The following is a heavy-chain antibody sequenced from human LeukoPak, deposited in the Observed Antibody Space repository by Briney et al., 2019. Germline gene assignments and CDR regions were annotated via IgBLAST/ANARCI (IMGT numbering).Heavy chain of an antibody. CDR3: ARDQVIVVVPVGSRVPSPVDLNYYFYGMDV. J-gene: IGHJ6*02. D-gene: IGHD2-2*01. CDR1: GYTFTHYY. V-gene: IGHV1-46*01. Sequence: AASVKVSCKASGYTFTHYYMHWVRQAPGQGLEWLGVINPSGGNTTFAQKFQGRVTMTRDTSTNTVYMELSSLRSEGTAVYYCARDQVIVVVPVGSRVPSPVDLNYYFYGMDVWGQGTTVTVSS. CDR2: INPSGGNT.